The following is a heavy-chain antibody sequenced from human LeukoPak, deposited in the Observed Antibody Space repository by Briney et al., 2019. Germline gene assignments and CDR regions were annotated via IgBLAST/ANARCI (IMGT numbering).Heavy chain of an antibody. V-gene: IGHV3-23*01. J-gene: IGHJ4*02. CDR1: RFTFNSYA. CDR2: IGGSNGIT. D-gene: IGHD1-1*01. CDR3: VKLRTGTATNFDY. Sequence: GGSLRLSCAASRFTFNSYAMSWVRQAPGKGLEWVSVIGGSNGITFYVGSVKGRFTISRDNSKDTLYLQMNSLRAEDTAIYYCVKLRTGTATNFDYWGQGTLVTVSS.